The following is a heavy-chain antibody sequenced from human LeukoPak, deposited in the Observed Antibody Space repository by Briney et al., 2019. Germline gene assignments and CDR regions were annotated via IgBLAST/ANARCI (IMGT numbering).Heavy chain of an antibody. J-gene: IGHJ4*02. CDR2: INHSGST. CDR3: AMIYDSSGYYRFDY. D-gene: IGHD3-22*01. V-gene: IGHV4-34*01. CDR1: GGSFSGYY. Sequence: SETLSLTCAVYGGSFSGYYWSWIRQPPGKGLEWIGEINHSGSTNYNPSLKSRVTISADTSKNQFSLKLSSVTAADTAVYYCAMIYDSSGYYRFDYWGQGTLVTVSS.